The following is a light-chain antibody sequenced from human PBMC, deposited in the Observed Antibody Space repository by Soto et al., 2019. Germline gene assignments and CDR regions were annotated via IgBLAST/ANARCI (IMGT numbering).Light chain of an antibody. CDR2: AAS. V-gene: IGKV1-12*01. CDR1: QDITNW. CDR3: KQSKSFPLT. J-gene: IGKJ4*01. Sequence: DIQMTQSPSSLSASVGDRVIITCRASQDITNWLAWYQQRPGKAPKLLIYAASSLQSGVPSRFRGSASGTDFSLTISSLQPEDFATYFCKQSKSFPLTFGGGTKVEMK.